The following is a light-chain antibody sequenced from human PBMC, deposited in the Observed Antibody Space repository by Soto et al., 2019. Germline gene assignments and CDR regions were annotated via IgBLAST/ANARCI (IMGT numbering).Light chain of an antibody. J-gene: IGLJ2*01. V-gene: IGLV2-14*01. CDR3: SSYTTTSTLL. Sequence: QSVLTQPASVSGSPGQSITISCTGTSSDVGGYNYVSWYQQHPGKAPKRMIYEVRNRPSGVSNRFSGSKSGNTASLTISGLQAEDEADYYCSSYTTTSTLLFGGGTKLTVL. CDR2: EVR. CDR1: SSDVGGYNY.